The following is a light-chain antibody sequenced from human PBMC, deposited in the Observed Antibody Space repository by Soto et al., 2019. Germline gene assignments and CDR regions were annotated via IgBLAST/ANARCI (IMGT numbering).Light chain of an antibody. CDR3: QVWDSSSDRDVV. CDR1: NIGRKS. CDR2: YDS. J-gene: IGLJ2*01. V-gene: IGLV3-21*04. Sequence: SYELTQPPSVSVAPGKTARITCGGNNIGRKSVHWYQQKPCQAPVLVIYYDSDRPSGIPERLSGSNSGNTATLTISRVEAGDEADYYCQVWDSSSDRDVVFGGGTKVTVL.